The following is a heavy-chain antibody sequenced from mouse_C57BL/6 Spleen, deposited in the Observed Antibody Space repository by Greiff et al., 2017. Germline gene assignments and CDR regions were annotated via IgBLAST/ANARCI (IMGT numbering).Heavy chain of an antibody. Sequence: VQLQQPGAELVRPGTSVKLSCKASGYTFTSYWMHWVKQRPGQGLEWIGVIYPYDSYTNYNQKFKGKATLTVDTSSSTSYMQLSSLTSEDSAVYYCARGYGSQYYAMDYWGQGTSVTVSS. CDR2: IYPYDSYT. CDR3: ARGYGSQYYAMDY. J-gene: IGHJ4*01. CDR1: GYTFTSYW. D-gene: IGHD1-1*01. V-gene: IGHV1-59*01.